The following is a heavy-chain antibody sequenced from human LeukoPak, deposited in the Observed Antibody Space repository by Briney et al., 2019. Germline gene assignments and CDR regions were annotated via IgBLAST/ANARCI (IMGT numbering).Heavy chain of an antibody. D-gene: IGHD5-18*01. CDR3: ARVKSGYSYGPHYYYYYYMDV. J-gene: IGHJ6*03. CDR2: VSSIGSYT. Sequence: PGGSLRLSCVPSGPILSKYIMSWVRQAPGKGLEWVSTVSSIGSYTYYTDSVKGRFTISRDNSKNSLYLQMNSLRAEDTAVYYCARVKSGYSYGPHYYYYYYMDVWGKGTTVTVSS. CDR1: GPILSKYI. V-gene: IGHV3-21*01.